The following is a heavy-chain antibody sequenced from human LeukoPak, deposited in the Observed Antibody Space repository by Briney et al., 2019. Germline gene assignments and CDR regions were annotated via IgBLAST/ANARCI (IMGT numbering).Heavy chain of an antibody. CDR1: GFTFSSYG. D-gene: IGHD3-3*01. Sequence: PGRSLRLSCAASGFTFSSYGMHWVRQAPGKGLEWVAVISYDGSNKYYADSVKGRFTISRDNSKNTLYLQMNSLRAEDTAVYYCARDGDRSGYYMGMYNWFDPWGQGTLVTVSS. CDR3: ARDGDRSGYYMGMYNWFDP. V-gene: IGHV3-30*03. J-gene: IGHJ5*02. CDR2: ISYDGSNK.